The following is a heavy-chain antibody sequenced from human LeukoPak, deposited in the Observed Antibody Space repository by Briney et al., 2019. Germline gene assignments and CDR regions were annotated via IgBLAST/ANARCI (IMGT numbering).Heavy chain of an antibody. V-gene: IGHV3-74*01. J-gene: IGHJ4*02. CDR2: INSDGSTT. CDR3: ARDPRLYDY. CDR1: GFTFSTYW. Sequence: GGSLRLSCAASGFTFSTYWVHWVRQAPGKGLVWVSRINSDGSTTNYADSVKGRFTISRDNAKNTLYLQMSSLTAEDTAVYYCARDPRLYDYWGQGTLVTVSS. D-gene: IGHD2/OR15-2a*01.